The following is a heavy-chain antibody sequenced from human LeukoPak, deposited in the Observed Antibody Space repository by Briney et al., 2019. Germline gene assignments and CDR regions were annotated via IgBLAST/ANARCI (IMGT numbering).Heavy chain of an antibody. CDR2: ISASGDVT. Sequence: GGSLRLSGAGSGFTFSKFPMGWVRQAPGRGLEWVSAISASGDVTFYADSLRGRFTISRDNSKSTLYLQMNGLRAEDTAIFYCAKSLFTSATGTGRAFHIWGQGTRVTVSS. D-gene: IGHD1-1*01. CDR3: AKSLFTSATGTGRAFHI. CDR1: GFTFSKFP. J-gene: IGHJ3*02. V-gene: IGHV3-23*01.